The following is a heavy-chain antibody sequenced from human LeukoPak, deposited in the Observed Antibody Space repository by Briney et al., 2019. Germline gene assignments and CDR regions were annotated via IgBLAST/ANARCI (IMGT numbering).Heavy chain of an antibody. V-gene: IGHV3-30*03. CDR2: ISYDGSNK. CDR1: GFTFSSYG. Sequence: GRSLTLSCAASGFTFSSYGMQWVRQAPGKGLVWVAVISYDGSNKYYADSVKGRFTISRDNSKNTLYLQMNSLRAEDTAVYYCARNGLSGYYDTDVFDIWGQGTMVTVSS. D-gene: IGHD3-22*01. CDR3: ARNGLSGYYDTDVFDI. J-gene: IGHJ3*02.